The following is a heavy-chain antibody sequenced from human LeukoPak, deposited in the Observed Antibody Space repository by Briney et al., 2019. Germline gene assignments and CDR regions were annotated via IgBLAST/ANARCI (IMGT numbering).Heavy chain of an antibody. CDR2: IYHSGST. V-gene: IGHV4-38-2*01. J-gene: IGHJ4*02. D-gene: IGHD6-19*01. CDR1: GYSISSGYY. CDR3: ARHGGYSSGWLGYYFDY. Sequence: SETLSLTCAVSGYSISSGYYWGWIRRPPGKGLEWIGSIYHSGSTYYNPSLKSRVTISVDTSKNQFSLKLSSVTAADTAVYYCARHGGYSSGWLGYYFDYWGQGTLVTVSS.